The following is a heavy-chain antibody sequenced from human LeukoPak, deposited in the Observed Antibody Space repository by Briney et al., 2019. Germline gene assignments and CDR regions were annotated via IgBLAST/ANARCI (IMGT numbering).Heavy chain of an antibody. CDR1: GGSFSGYY. J-gene: IGHJ6*02. V-gene: IGHV4-34*01. CDR2: INHSGST. Sequence: SETLSLTCAVYGGSFSGYYWSWIRQPPGKGLEWIGEINHSGSTNYNPSLKSRVTISVDTSKNQFSLKLSSVTAADTAVYYCARGGYYDFWSGYYGALYYYYGMDVWGQGTTVTVSS. D-gene: IGHD3-3*01. CDR3: ARGGYYDFWSGYYGALYYYYGMDV.